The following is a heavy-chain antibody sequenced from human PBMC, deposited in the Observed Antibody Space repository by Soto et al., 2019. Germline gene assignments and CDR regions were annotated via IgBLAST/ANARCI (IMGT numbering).Heavy chain of an antibody. Sequence: SQTLSLTCLVSGVSVSSYTWSWVRHPANKGLEWIGRVLSRVSATYSPSLKRRVRISSDTPENRICLKHSSVTAADAGVYSCTRDGMTTGYSWGPGTLVTVSS. D-gene: IGHD3-9*01. J-gene: IGHJ4*02. CDR3: TRDGMTTGYS. CDR2: VLSRVSA. CDR1: GVSVSSYT. V-gene: IGHV4-4*07.